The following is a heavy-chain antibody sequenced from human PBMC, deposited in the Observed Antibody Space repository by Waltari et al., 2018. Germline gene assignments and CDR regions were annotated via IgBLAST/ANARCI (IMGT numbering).Heavy chain of an antibody. CDR2: IYWNDDK. V-gene: IGHV2-5*01. D-gene: IGHD3-22*01. CDR3: AHKGGGVRYYYDSSAYLDY. Sequence: QITLKESGPTLVKPTQTLTLTCTFSGFSLSTSGVGVGWIRQPPGKALEWLALIYWNDDKRYSPSLKSRLTITKDTSKNQVVLTMTNMDPVDTATYYCAHKGGGVRYYYDSSAYLDYWGQGTLVTVSS. J-gene: IGHJ4*02. CDR1: GFSLSTSGVG.